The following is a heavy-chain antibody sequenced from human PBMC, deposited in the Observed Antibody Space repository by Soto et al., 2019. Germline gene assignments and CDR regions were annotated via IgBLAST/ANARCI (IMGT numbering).Heavy chain of an antibody. CDR1: GFTFISFA. CDR2: INPNGANT. V-gene: IGHV3-23*01. D-gene: IGHD1-26*01. Sequence: EVQLLESGGGLAQPGGSLRLSCAASGFTFISFAMTWVRQTPGKGLEWVLSINPNGANTYYADSVRGRFTISRDNSKNTLFLQMNSLRADDTAAYYCAKCGSHCYSDSWGQGTLVTVSS. CDR3: AKCGSHCYSDS. J-gene: IGHJ4*02.